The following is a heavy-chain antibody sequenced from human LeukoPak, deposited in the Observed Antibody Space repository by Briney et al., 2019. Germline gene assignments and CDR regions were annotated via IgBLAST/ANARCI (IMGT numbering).Heavy chain of an antibody. CDR2: ITSSGGTT. J-gene: IGHJ4*02. CDR1: GFTFSTYE. Sequence: GGSLRLSCAASGFTFSTYEKNWVRQAQGKGLGWVSYITSSGGTTYYAESVKGRFTITRDNTKNSVYLQMNNLTAEDTALYYCAREDFWGQGTLVTVSS. CDR3: AREDF. V-gene: IGHV3-48*03.